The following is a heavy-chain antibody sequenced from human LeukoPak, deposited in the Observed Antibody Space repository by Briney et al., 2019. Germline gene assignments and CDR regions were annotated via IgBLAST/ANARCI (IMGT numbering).Heavy chain of an antibody. Sequence: SETLSLTCTDSGGSISSYYWSWIRQPPGKGLEWIGYIYYSGSTNYNPSLKSRVTISVDTSKNQFSLKLSSVTAADTAVYYCARDHFHTDMADWYFDLWGRGTLLTVSS. CDR2: IYYSGST. CDR1: GGSISSYY. CDR3: ARDHFHTDMADWYFDL. D-gene: IGHD5-18*01. V-gene: IGHV4-59*01. J-gene: IGHJ2*01.